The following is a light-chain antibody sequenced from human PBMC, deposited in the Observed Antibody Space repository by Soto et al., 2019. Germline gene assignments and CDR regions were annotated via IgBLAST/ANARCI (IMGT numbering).Light chain of an antibody. V-gene: IGKV1-5*01. Sequence: DIQMTQSPSTMSASVGDRVTITCRASQSIDSWLAWYQQKPGKAPKFLIYDASNLDSGVPSRFSGSGSGTEFSLTISNLQPDDCATYYCQQYENYWTFGQGTKVDIK. CDR1: QSIDSW. CDR3: QQYENYWT. CDR2: DAS. J-gene: IGKJ1*01.